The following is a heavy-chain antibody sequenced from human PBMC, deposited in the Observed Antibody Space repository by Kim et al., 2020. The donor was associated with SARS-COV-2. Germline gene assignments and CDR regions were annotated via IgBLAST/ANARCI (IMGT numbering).Heavy chain of an antibody. D-gene: IGHD6-13*01. J-gene: IGHJ6*02. Sequence: SETLSLTCAVSGGSISSSNWWSWVRQPPGKGLEWIGEIYHSGSTNYNPSLKSRVTISVDKSKNQFSLKLSSVTAADTAVYYCAREIRAAFVGQLHIAEYYYGMDVWGQGTTVTVSS. CDR3: AREIRAAFVGQLHIAEYYYGMDV. CDR1: GGSISSSNW. CDR2: IYHSGST. V-gene: IGHV4-4*02.